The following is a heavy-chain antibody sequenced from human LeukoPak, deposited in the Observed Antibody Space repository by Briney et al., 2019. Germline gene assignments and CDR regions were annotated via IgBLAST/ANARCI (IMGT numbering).Heavy chain of an antibody. D-gene: IGHD6-13*01. CDR3: ARSSGYSSSGGLNWFDT. J-gene: IGHJ5*02. CDR1: GCSISSSSYY. V-gene: IGHV4-39*01. CDR2: IYYSGST. Sequence: SETLSLTCTVSGCSISSSSYYWGWIRQPPGKGLEWIGSIYYSGSTYYNPSLKSRVTISVDTSKNQFSLKLSSVTAADTAVYYCARSSGYSSSGGLNWFDTGGQGTLVTVSS.